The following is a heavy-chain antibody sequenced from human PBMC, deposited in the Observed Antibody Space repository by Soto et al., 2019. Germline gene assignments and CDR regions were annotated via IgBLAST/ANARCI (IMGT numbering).Heavy chain of an antibody. V-gene: IGHV4-34*01. CDR2: INHSGST. CDR1: GGSFSGYY. Sequence: QVQLQQWGAGLLKPSETLSLTCAVYGGSFSGYYWSWIRQPPGKGLEWIGEINHSGSTNYNPSLKSRVTISVDTSKNQFSLKLSSVTAADTAVYYCARGVPYYDILTGYYPYYFDYWGQGTLVTVSS. J-gene: IGHJ4*02. CDR3: ARGVPYYDILTGYYPYYFDY. D-gene: IGHD3-9*01.